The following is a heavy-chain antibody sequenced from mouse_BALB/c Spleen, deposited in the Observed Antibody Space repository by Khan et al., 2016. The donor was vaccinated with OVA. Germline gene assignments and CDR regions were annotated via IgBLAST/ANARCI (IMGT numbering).Heavy chain of an antibody. CDR3: ASELGRYYALDY. Sequence: VQLQQAGPGLVKPSQSLSLTCTVTGYSITSDYAWNWIRQFPGNKLEWMGYISYSGSTTYNPSLKSRISITRETSKDQFFLQLKSVTSEDTATYYCASELGRYYALDYWGQGTSVTVSS. CDR2: ISYSGST. D-gene: IGHD4-1*01. V-gene: IGHV3-2*02. CDR1: GYSITSDYA. J-gene: IGHJ4*01.